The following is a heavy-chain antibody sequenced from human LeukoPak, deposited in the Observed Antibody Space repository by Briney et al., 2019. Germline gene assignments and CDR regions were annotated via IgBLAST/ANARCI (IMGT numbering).Heavy chain of an antibody. CDR1: GFTFNNYA. V-gene: IGHV3-23*01. Sequence: GSLLLSCAASGFTFNNYAMSWVRQAPGRGPEWVSTISGSSDGAYYADSVKGRFTISRDNSKNTLFLQMDSLRAEDTAVYYCAKTPDHRGYFAVFDYWGQGTLVTVSS. J-gene: IGHJ4*02. CDR3: AKTPDHRGYFAVFDY. D-gene: IGHD3-22*01. CDR2: ISGSSDGA.